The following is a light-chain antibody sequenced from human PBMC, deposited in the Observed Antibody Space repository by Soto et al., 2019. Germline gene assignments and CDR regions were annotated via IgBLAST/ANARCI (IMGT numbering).Light chain of an antibody. V-gene: IGLV8-61*01. CDR2: STN. Sequence: QTVVTQEPSFSVSPGGTVTLTCGLSSGSVSTSYDPSWFQQTPGQAPRTLIYSTNTRSSGVPDRFSGSILGNKAALTITGAHADDESDYYCVLYMGSGIWVFGGGTKLTVL. J-gene: IGLJ3*02. CDR3: VLYMGSGIWV. CDR1: SGSVSTSYD.